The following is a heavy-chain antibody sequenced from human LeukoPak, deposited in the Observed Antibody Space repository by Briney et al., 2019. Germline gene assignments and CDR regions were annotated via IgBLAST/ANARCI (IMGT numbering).Heavy chain of an antibody. CDR3: SMPAPYYYDSSYFDY. Sequence: GGSLRLSCAASGFTFSSYAMSWVRQALGKGLEWVSDISGSGGSTYYADSVKGRFTISRDNSKNTLYLQMNSLRAEDTAVYYCSMPAPYYYDSSYFDYWGQGTLVTVSS. J-gene: IGHJ4*02. V-gene: IGHV3-23*01. CDR2: ISGSGGST. CDR1: GFTFSSYA. D-gene: IGHD3-22*01.